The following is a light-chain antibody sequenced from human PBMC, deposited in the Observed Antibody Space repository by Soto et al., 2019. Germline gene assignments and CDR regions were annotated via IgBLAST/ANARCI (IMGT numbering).Light chain of an antibody. CDR3: QQYGSSP. Sequence: DIVMPHSPGTLSLSPGERATLSCRASQSVSSSYLAWYQQKPGQAPRLLIYVASSRATGIPDRFSGSGSGTDFTLTISRLEPEDFAVYYCQQYGSSPFGQGTKVDIK. CDR2: VAS. J-gene: IGKJ1*01. CDR1: QSVSSSY. V-gene: IGKV3-20*01.